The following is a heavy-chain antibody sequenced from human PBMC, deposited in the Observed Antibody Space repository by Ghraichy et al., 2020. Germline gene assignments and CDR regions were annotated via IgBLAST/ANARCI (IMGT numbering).Heavy chain of an antibody. CDR1: GDSVPSNSAA. CDR2: TYYRSKWYN. V-gene: IGHV6-1*01. J-gene: IGHJ4*02. CDR3: ARAIDPPRAFDF. Sequence: SQTLSLTCAISGDSVPSNSAAWNWVRLSPSRGLEWLGRTYYRSKWYNDYGGSVISRVSVSPDTSKNQFSLQLNSVTPEDPAVYFCARAIDPPRAFDFWGQGVLVTVSS.